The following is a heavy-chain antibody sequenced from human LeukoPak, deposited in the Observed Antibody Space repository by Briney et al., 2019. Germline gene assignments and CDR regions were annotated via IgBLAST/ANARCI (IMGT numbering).Heavy chain of an antibody. J-gene: IGHJ4*02. CDR1: GFTFSNYG. CDR3: ARDLTQLALFDY. CDR2: IWYDGSNK. Sequence: PGRSLRLSCAPSGFTFSNYGMHWVRQAPGKGLEWVAVIWYDGSNKYYADSAKGRFTLSRDNSKNTLFLQMNSLRPEDTAVYFCARDLTQLALFDYWGQGTLVTVSS. V-gene: IGHV3-33*02. D-gene: IGHD6-13*01.